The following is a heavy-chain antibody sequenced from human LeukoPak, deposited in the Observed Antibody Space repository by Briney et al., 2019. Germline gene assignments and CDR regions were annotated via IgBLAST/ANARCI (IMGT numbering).Heavy chain of an antibody. V-gene: IGHV3-30-3*01. Sequence: PGRSLRLPCAASKFTFSNYAMHWVRQAPGKGLEWVAVMSFDGSNEHYADSVRGRFTITRDNSKNTHYLQINSLRSEDTAVYYCARGDEEQHLAPHYWGQGTLVTVSS. D-gene: IGHD6-13*01. CDR3: ARGDEEQHLAPHY. J-gene: IGHJ4*02. CDR2: MSFDGSNE. CDR1: KFTFSNYA.